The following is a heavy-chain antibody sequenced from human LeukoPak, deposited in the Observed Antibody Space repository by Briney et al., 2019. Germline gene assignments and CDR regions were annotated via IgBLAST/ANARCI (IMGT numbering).Heavy chain of an antibody. Sequence: GASVKVSCKASGYTFTGYYMHWVRQAPGQGLEWMGRINPNSGGTNYAQKFQGRVTMTRDTSISTAYMELSRLRSEDTAVYYCARAWYYYGSSGYYQIDYWGQGTLVTVSS. CDR3: ARAWYYYGSSGYYQIDY. V-gene: IGHV1-2*06. J-gene: IGHJ4*02. CDR2: INPNSGGT. D-gene: IGHD3-22*01. CDR1: GYTFTGYY.